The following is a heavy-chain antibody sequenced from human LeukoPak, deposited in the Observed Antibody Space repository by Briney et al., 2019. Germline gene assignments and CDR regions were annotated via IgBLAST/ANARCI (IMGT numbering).Heavy chain of an antibody. Sequence: ASVKVSCKASGYTFTGYYMHWVRQAPGQGLEWMGWINPNSGGTNYAQKFQGRVTMTRDTSINTVYMELSRLRSDDTAVYYCARVAALAGIGWGDFDYWGQGTLVTVSS. CDR2: INPNSGGT. CDR3: ARVAALAGIGWGDFDY. D-gene: IGHD6-19*01. J-gene: IGHJ4*02. V-gene: IGHV1-2*02. CDR1: GYTFTGYY.